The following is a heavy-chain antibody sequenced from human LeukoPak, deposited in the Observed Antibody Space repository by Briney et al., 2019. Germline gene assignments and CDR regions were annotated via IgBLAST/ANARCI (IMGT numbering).Heavy chain of an antibody. D-gene: IGHD3-10*01. CDR3: ARDTRPDYYGSGSYN. J-gene: IGHJ4*02. CDR1: GFTFSSYA. V-gene: IGHV3-66*01. Sequence: GGSLRLSCAASGFTFSSYAMSWVRQAPGKGLEWVSVIYSGGSTYYADSVKGRFTISRDNSKNTLYLQMDSLRAEDTAVYYCARDTRPDYYGSGSYNWGQGTLVTVSS. CDR2: IYSGGST.